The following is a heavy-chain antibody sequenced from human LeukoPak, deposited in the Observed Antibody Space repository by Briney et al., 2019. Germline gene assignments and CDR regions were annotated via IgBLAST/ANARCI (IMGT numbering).Heavy chain of an antibody. CDR3: ARGEYSSSWVPRDAFDI. V-gene: IGHV1-2*02. D-gene: IGHD6-6*01. Sequence: ASVKVSCKASGYTFTDFYMLWVRQAPGQGLEWLGWINPNSGVTDYAQKFQGRVTMTRDTSTSTAYMELSSLRSEDTAVYCCARGEYSSSWVPRDAFDIWGQGTMVTVSS. CDR2: INPNSGVT. CDR1: GYTFTDFY. J-gene: IGHJ3*02.